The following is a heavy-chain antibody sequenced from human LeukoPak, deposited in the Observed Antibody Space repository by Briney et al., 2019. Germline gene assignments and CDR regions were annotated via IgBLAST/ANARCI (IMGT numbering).Heavy chain of an antibody. CDR1: GFTFSSYS. V-gene: IGHV3-21*01. D-gene: IGHD3/OR15-3a*01. CDR2: ISGSSRCI. Sequence: GRSLRLSGAASGFTFSSYSMDWVRHPPGKGREWVASISGSSRCIYYEAAVKRRVNISRENDKNSLYLQMNSLRGEDTAVYYCARAPGLDYWGQGTLVTVSS. J-gene: IGHJ4*02. CDR3: ARAPGLDY.